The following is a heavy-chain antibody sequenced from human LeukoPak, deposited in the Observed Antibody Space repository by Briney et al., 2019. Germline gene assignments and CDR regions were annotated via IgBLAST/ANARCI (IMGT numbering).Heavy chain of an antibody. CDR2: IYYSGST. Sequence: PSETLSLTCTVSGGSISSYYWSWLRQPPGKGLEWLGYIYYSGSTNYNPSLKSRVTISVDTSNNQFSLKLSSVTAADTAVYYCARLKEDYGGNPGHFDYWGQGTLVTVSS. D-gene: IGHD4-23*01. V-gene: IGHV4-59*01. J-gene: IGHJ4*02. CDR3: ARLKEDYGGNPGHFDY. CDR1: GGSISSYY.